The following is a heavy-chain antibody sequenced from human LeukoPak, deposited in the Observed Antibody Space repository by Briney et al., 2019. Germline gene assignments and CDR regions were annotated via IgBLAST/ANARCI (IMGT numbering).Heavy chain of an antibody. Sequence: SETLSLTCTVSGGSISSYYWSWIRQPARKGLEWIGRIYTSGSTNSNPSLKSRVTMSVDTSKNQFSLKLSSVTAADTAVYYCARDSPPVDYYYYYYMDVWGKGTTVTVSS. J-gene: IGHJ6*03. D-gene: IGHD3-9*01. CDR3: ARDSPPVDYYYYYYMDV. CDR2: IYTSGST. V-gene: IGHV4-4*07. CDR1: GGSISSYY.